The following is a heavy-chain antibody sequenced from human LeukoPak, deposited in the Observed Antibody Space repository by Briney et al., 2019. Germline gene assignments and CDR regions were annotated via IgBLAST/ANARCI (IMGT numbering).Heavy chain of an antibody. CDR1: GYTFTSYY. CDR2: INPSGGST. CDR3: ARDSPGGYYSQPEGYFDY. J-gene: IGHJ4*02. V-gene: IGHV1-46*01. Sequence: ASVKVSCRASGYTFTSYYMHWVRQSTGQGPEWMGIINPSGGSTSYAQKFQGSVTMTRDTSTSTVYMELSSLRSEDTAVNYCARDSPGGYYSQPEGYFDYWGQGILVTVSS. D-gene: IGHD2/OR15-2a*01.